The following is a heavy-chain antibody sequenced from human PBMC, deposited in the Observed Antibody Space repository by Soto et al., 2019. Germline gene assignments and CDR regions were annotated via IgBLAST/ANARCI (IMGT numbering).Heavy chain of an antibody. CDR2: IRYDGSNK. CDR3: ARDVRPASFDY. V-gene: IGHV3-33*01. Sequence: GGSLRLSCAASGFTFSGYGMHWVRQAPGTGLEWVAAIRYDGSNKYYVDSVKGRFTISRDNSNNTLYLQMNSLRAEDTAVYYCARDVRPASFDYWGQGTLLTVSS. CDR1: GFTFSGYG. J-gene: IGHJ4*02. D-gene: IGHD2-2*01.